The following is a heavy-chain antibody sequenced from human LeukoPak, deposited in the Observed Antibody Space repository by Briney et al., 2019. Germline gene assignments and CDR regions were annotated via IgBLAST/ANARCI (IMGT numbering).Heavy chain of an antibody. CDR1: GYTFTSYY. CDR2: INPSGGST. CDR3: ARDLGPSSSSTSCQEYWLDA. Sequence: ASVKVSCKASGYTFTSYYMHWLRQASGHGLEWMGIINPSGGSTSYAQKFQGRVTMTRDTSTSTVYMELSSLRSEDTAVYYCARDLGPSSSSTSCQEYWLDAWGHGTLVTVSS. J-gene: IGHJ5*01. D-gene: IGHD2-2*01. V-gene: IGHV1-46*01.